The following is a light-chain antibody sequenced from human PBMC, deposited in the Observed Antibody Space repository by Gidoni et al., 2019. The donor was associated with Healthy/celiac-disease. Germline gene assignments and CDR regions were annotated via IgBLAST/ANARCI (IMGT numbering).Light chain of an antibody. CDR3: LQDYNYPWT. Sequence: AIQMTQSPPYLSASVGDRVTITCRASQGIRNDLGWYQQKPGKAPKLLIYAASSLQSGVPSRFSGSGSGTDFTLTISSLQPEDFAAYYCLQDYNYPWTFGQGTKVEIK. CDR2: AAS. V-gene: IGKV1-6*01. CDR1: QGIRND. J-gene: IGKJ1*01.